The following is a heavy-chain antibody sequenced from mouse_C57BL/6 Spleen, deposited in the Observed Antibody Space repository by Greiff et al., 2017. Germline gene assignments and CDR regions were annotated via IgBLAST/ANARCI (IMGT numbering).Heavy chain of an antibody. CDR3: AIYDYDGGAAVDY. CDR2: IWRGGST. D-gene: IGHD2-4*01. J-gene: IGHJ4*01. Sequence: QVQLQQSGPGLVQPSQSLSITCTVSGFSLTSYGVHWVRQSPGKGLEWLGVIWRGGSTDYNAAFMSRLSITKDNSKSQVFFKMNSLQADDTAIYXCAIYDYDGGAAVDYWGQGTSVTVSS. V-gene: IGHV2-5*01. CDR1: GFSLTSYG.